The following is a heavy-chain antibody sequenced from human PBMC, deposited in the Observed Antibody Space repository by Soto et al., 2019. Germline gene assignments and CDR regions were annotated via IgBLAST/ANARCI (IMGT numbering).Heavy chain of an antibody. CDR3: ARERYGRNYGMDV. J-gene: IGHJ6*02. D-gene: IGHD6-13*01. CDR1: GFTFSSYS. CDR2: IGSSSSPI. V-gene: IGHV3-48*02. Sequence: GGSLRLSCAASGFTFSSYSMNWVRQAPGKGLEWVSYIGSSSSPIYYADSAKGRFTISRDNAKNSLYLQMNSLRDEDTAVYYCARERYGRNYGMDVWGQGTTVTVSS.